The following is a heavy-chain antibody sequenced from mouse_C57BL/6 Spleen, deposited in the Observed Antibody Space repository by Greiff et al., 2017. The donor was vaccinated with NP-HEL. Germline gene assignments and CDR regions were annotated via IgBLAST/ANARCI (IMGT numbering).Heavy chain of an antibody. CDR1: GYTFTSYW. D-gene: IGHD2-2*01. V-gene: IGHV1-55*01. CDR3: ARSMGGYDGKKCDY. Sequence: VQLQQPGAELVKPGASVKMSCKASGYTFTSYWITWVKQRPGQGLEWIGDIYPGSGSTDYNEKFKSKATLTVDTSSSTAYMQLSSLTSEDSAVYYCARSMGGYDGKKCDYWGQGTTLTVSS. J-gene: IGHJ2*01. CDR2: IYPGSGST.